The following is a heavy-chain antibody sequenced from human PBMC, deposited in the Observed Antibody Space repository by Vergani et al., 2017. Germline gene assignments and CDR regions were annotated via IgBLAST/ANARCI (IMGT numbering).Heavy chain of an antibody. CDR2: IYYSGST. J-gene: IGHJ5*02. CDR3: ARGGRRYCSSTSCYEFGWFDP. CDR1: GGSISSGDYY. Sequence: QVQLQESGPGLVKPSQTLSLTCTVSGGSISSGDYYWSWIRQPPGKGLEWIGYIYYSGSTYYNPSLKSRVTISVDTSKNQFSLKLSSGTAADTAVYYCARGGRRYCSSTSCYEFGWFDPWGQGTLVTVSS. D-gene: IGHD2-2*01. V-gene: IGHV4-30-4*08.